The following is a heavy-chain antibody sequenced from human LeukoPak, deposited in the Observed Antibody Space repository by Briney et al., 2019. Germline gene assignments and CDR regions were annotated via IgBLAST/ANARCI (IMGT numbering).Heavy chain of an antibody. Sequence: GESLKISCKGSGYSSTSYWIGWVRQMPGKGLEWMGIIYPGDSDTRYSPSFQGQVTISADKSISTAYLQWSSLKASDTAMYYCARTPSDYYDSSGYYSPTFDYWGQGTLVTVSS. J-gene: IGHJ4*02. CDR1: GYSSTSYW. CDR3: ARTPSDYYDSSGYYSPTFDY. CDR2: IYPGDSDT. V-gene: IGHV5-51*01. D-gene: IGHD3-22*01.